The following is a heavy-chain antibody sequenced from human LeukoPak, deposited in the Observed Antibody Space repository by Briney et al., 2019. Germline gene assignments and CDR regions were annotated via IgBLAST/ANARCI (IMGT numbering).Heavy chain of an antibody. CDR2: INSDGSTT. CDR1: GFTFSSYW. CDR3: ARGHCSSTSCFVYYYYGMDV. J-gene: IGHJ6*02. Sequence: GSLRLSCAASGFTFSSYWMHWVRQAPGKGLVCVSRINSDGSTTTYADSVKGRFTISRDNAKNTLYLQMNSLRAEDTAVYYCARGHCSSTSCFVYYYYGMDVWGQGTTVTVSS. D-gene: IGHD2-2*01. V-gene: IGHV3-74*01.